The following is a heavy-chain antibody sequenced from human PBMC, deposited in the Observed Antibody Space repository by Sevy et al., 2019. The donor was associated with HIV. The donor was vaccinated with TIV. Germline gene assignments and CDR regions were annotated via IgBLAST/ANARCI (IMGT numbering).Heavy chain of an antibody. CDR1: GDSVSSKSAA. V-gene: IGHV6-1*01. Sequence: QSQTLSLTCAISGDSVSSKSAAWNWIRQSPSRGLEWPGRTYYRSKWYNDYAVSVKSRLSVKPDTSKNQFSLQLNSVTPEDTAVYYCARSPTRSTSPNWFDPWGQGTLVTVSS. D-gene: IGHD2-2*01. CDR2: TYYRSKWYN. CDR3: ARSPTRSTSPNWFDP. J-gene: IGHJ5*02.